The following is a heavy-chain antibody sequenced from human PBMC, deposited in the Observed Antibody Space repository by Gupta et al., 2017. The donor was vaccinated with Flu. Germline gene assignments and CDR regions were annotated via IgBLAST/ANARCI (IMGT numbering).Heavy chain of an antibody. D-gene: IGHD3-10*02. CDR3: AKSDCVNVGCHVRDF. CDR2: RGGGGDSP. Sequence: DTGKGLEWVTARGGGGDSPRSGDTVQGRFTISRDNSKNALNLQMNSLRAEDTAIYYCAKSDCVNVGCHVRDFWGQRTLVTVSS. V-gene: IGHV3-23*01. J-gene: IGHJ4*02.